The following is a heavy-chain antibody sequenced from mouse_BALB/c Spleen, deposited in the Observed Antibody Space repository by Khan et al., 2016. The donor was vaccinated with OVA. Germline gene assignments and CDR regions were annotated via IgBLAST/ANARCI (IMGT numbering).Heavy chain of an antibody. V-gene: IGHV9-1*02. D-gene: IGHD2-1*01. J-gene: IGHJ2*01. CDR2: ISTYTGQS. CDR3: ARSRCNFLLDH. CDR1: RYTFTDYG. Sequence: QIQLVQSGPELKRPGETVKISCKASRYTFTDYGMNWVKQAPGKGLKWMGWISTYTGQSTYADDFKGRFAFSLEASATTVFLQINNLKNEDMAKYYCARSRCNFLLDHWGQGSTLTVSS.